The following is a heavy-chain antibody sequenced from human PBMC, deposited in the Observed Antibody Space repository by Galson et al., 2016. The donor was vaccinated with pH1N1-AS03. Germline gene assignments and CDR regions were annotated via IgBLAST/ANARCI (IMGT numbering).Heavy chain of an antibody. CDR2: ISGYNGKT. CDR3: AREPNIVETRWVDH. CDR1: GYTFNNYA. D-gene: IGHD2/OR15-2a*01. Sequence: SVKVSCKASGYTFNNYAITWLRQAPGQGLEWMGWISGYNGKTNYAQKLQGRITITTDTSTTTAYMELTSLGSDDTAMYYCAREPNIVETRWVDHWGLGTLVTVSS. J-gene: IGHJ4*02. V-gene: IGHV1-18*01.